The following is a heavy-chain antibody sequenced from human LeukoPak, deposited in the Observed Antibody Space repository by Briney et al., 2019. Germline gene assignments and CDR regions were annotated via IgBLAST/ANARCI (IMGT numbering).Heavy chain of an antibody. D-gene: IGHD2-15*01. V-gene: IGHV3-30*03. CDR3: ARGKGGYCSGGSCYGSYYFDY. CDR1: GFTFSSYG. CDR2: ISYDGSNK. J-gene: IGHJ4*02. Sequence: GGSLRLSCAASGFTFSSYGMHWVRQAPGKGLEWVAVISYDGSNKYYADSVKGRFTISRDNSKNTLYLQMNSLRAEDTAVYYCARGKGGYCSGGSCYGSYYFDYWGQGTLVTVSS.